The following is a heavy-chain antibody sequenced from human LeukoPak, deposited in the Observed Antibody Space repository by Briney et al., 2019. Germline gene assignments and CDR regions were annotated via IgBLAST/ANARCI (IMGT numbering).Heavy chain of an antibody. CDR1: GYTFTSYG. CDR2: ISAYNGNT. CDR3: AGDVPWVVRGVNSPFDI. V-gene: IGHV1-18*01. D-gene: IGHD3-10*01. Sequence: ASVKVSCKASGYTFTSYGISWVRQAPGQGREWLGWISAYNGNTSYAQKLQGRVTMTTDTSTSTAYMELRSLRSDDTAVYYCAGDVPWVVRGVNSPFDIWGQGTMVTVSS. J-gene: IGHJ3*02.